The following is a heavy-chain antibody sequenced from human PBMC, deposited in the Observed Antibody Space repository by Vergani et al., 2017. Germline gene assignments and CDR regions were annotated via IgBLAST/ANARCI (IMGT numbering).Heavy chain of an antibody. J-gene: IGHJ4*02. CDR1: GFTFSSYG. CDR2: ISSSSSYI. V-gene: IGHV3-21*01. Sequence: EVQLVESGGGLVKPGGSLRLSCAASGFTFSSYGMNWVRQAPGKGLEWVSSISSSSSYIYYADSVKGRFTISRDNAKNSLYLQMNSLRAEDTAVYYCARGGLTVTTLLVDWGQGTLVTVSS. CDR3: ARGGLTVTTLLVD. D-gene: IGHD4-17*01.